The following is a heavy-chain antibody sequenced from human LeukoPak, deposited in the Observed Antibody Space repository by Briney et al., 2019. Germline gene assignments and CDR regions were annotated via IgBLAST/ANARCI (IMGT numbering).Heavy chain of an antibody. CDR1: GFTFSSSI. CDR3: ARGFVGGAAKHYFGY. V-gene: IGHV3-30-3*01. J-gene: IGHJ4*02. CDR2: ISYDGTNK. Sequence: GGSLRLSCADSGFTFSSSILNWVRQAPGKGLEWVAVISYDGTNKYYADSVKGRFTISRDNSKNTLSLQMNSLRAEDTALYYCARGFVGGAAKHYFGYWGQVALVTVSS. D-gene: IGHD2-21*02.